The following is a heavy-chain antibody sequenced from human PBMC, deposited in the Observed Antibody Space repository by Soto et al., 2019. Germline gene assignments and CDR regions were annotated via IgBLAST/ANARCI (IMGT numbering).Heavy chain of an antibody. CDR1: GFTFSNYA. Sequence: EVQLLESGGGLVQPGGSLRLSCAASGFTFSNYAVTWVRQAPGKGLEWVSTISGSGGSTDYADSVKGRFTISRDNSKNTLYLQMNSLRAEDTAVYYCAKDQGSSWYEIDSWGQGTLVTVSS. CDR3: AKDQGSSWYEIDS. CDR2: ISGSGGST. V-gene: IGHV3-23*01. D-gene: IGHD6-13*01. J-gene: IGHJ4*02.